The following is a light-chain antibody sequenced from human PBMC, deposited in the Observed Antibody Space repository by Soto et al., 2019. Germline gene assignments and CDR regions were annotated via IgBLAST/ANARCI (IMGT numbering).Light chain of an antibody. CDR3: QSSDNSPDTSYV. CDR2: DNT. CDR1: SSNIGAGYA. J-gene: IGLJ1*01. Sequence: QSVLTHPRSVSWAPGHTITISCSGTSSNIGAGYAVHWYQHLPGTAPKLLIFDNTDRPSGVPDRFSGSRSGASASLAIAGLQAHDEGPYYSQSSDNSPDTSYVLGSGTKV. V-gene: IGLV1-40*01.